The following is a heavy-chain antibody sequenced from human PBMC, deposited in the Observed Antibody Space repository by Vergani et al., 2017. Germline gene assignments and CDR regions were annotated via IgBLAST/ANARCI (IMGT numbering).Heavy chain of an antibody. CDR3: ATPRSEIATTDAFDI. V-gene: IGHV3-9*01. Sequence: EVQLVESGGGLVQPGRSLRLSCAASGFTFDDYAMHWVRQAQGKGLEWVSGISWNSGSIGDADSVKGRFTISRDNAKNSLYLQMNSLRAEDTALYYCATPRSEIATTDAFDIWGQGTMVTVSS. D-gene: IGHD5-24*01. CDR2: ISWNSGSI. J-gene: IGHJ3*02. CDR1: GFTFDDYA.